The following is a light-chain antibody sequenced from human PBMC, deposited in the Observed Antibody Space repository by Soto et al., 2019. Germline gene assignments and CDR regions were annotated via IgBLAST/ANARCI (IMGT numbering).Light chain of an antibody. V-gene: IGKV3-11*01. CDR2: DAF. CDR1: QSVRH. J-gene: IGKJ2*01. Sequence: EIVLTQSPGTLSLSPGERATLSCRASQSVRHFAWYQQKPGQAPRVLISDAFPRASGTPGRFSGRGSVTDFNLTISGLEPEDFAVYYYEQRGDWRMYSVGQGPILEI. CDR3: EQRGDWRMYS.